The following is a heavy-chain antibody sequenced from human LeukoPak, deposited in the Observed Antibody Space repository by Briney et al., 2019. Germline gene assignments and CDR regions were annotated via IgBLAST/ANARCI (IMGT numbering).Heavy chain of an antibody. CDR2: RDDSGRS. CDR1: GGSISGHF. CDR3: ARAPVVRGVFGWFDF. J-gene: IGHJ5*01. V-gene: IGHV4-59*11. Sequence: SETLSLTCNVCGGSISGHFWIWFRQPPGKGLEWIGHRDDSGRSNYNPSLRSRVTISIDTSKNQFSLKLNSVTAADTADYYCARAPVVRGVFGWFDFWGQGVLVTVSS. D-gene: IGHD3-10*01.